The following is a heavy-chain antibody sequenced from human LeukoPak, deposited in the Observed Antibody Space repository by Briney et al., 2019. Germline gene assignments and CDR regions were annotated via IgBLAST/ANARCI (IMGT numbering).Heavy chain of an antibody. CDR1: GYTFTSYY. D-gene: IGHD2-15*01. J-gene: IGHJ3*01. CDR3: ARGSSRGPRDAFDF. CDR2: ISPSGAST. V-gene: IGHV1-46*01. Sequence: GASVKVSCKASGYTFTSYYVHWVRQAPGQGLEWMGIISPSGASTSYAQKFQGRVTMTRDMSTSTVYMELSSLISEDTAVYYCARGSSRGPRDAFDFWGQGTMDTLSS.